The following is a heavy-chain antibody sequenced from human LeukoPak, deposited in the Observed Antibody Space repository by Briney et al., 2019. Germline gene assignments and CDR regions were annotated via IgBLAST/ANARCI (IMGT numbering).Heavy chain of an antibody. J-gene: IGHJ4*02. CDR1: GGTSSSYA. Sequence: SVKVSCKASGGTSSSYAISWVRQAPGQGLEWMGRIIPILGIANYAQKFQGRVTITADKSTSTAYMELSSLRSEDTAVYYCASDRTYYYDSSGYYWGQGTLVTVSS. D-gene: IGHD3-22*01. CDR2: IIPILGIA. V-gene: IGHV1-69*04. CDR3: ASDRTYYYDSSGYY.